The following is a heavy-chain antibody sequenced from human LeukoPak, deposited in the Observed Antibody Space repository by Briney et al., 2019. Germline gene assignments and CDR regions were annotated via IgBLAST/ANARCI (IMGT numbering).Heavy chain of an antibody. Sequence: GGSLRLSCAASGFTFSNYGFHWVRQAPGKGREWVAFIRYDGSDTSYADSVKGRFTFSRDNSKNTFYLQMNSLRAEDTAVYYCARDSSSWFFDYWGQGTLVTVSS. D-gene: IGHD6-13*01. CDR1: GFTFSNYG. CDR2: IRYDGSDT. J-gene: IGHJ4*02. V-gene: IGHV3-30*02. CDR3: ARDSSSWFFDY.